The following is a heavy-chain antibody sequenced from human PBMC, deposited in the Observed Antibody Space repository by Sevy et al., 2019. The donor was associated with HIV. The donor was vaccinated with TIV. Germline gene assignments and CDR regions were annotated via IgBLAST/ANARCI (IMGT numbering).Heavy chain of an antibody. Sequence: GGSLRLPCAASGFTFSNYNINWVRQSPGKGLEWVSFISTSSGYIYYADSVKGRFTISRDNAKNSLYLQMNSLRAEDTAVYYCARDKTILEGRYGMDVWGQGTTVTVSS. CDR2: ISTSSGYI. CDR3: ARDKTILEGRYGMDV. CDR1: GFTFSNYN. D-gene: IGHD3-3*01. V-gene: IGHV3-21*06. J-gene: IGHJ6*02.